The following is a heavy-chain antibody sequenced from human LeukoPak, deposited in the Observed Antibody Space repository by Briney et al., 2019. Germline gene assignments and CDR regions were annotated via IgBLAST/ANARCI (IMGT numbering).Heavy chain of an antibody. CDR1: GFTFSRYA. D-gene: IGHD5-12*01. Sequence: GGSLRLSCAASGFTFSRYAMSWVCQAPEKGLDWVSAISGSGGSTYYADSVKGRFTISRDNSKNTLYLQMNSLRAEDTAVYYCAKVRSGYDSLDYWGQGTLVTVSS. CDR2: ISGSGGST. CDR3: AKVRSGYDSLDY. V-gene: IGHV3-23*01. J-gene: IGHJ4*02.